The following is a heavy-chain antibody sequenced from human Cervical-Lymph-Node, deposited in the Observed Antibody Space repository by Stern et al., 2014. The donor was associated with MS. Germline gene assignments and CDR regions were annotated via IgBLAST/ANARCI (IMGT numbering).Heavy chain of an antibody. CDR3: ARQRYFDY. CDR2: LFPGGSDI. CDR1: GYTFTSYW. V-gene: IGHV5-51*01. J-gene: IGHJ4*02. Sequence: MQLVQSGPEVKRPADPLKLSCQASGYTFTSYWIRWVRQMPGKGVEWFAILFPGGSDIRSSPSSKGQVPISANKSSSAAYLQWNNLKASDTAIYYCARQRYFDYWGQGTLVTVSS.